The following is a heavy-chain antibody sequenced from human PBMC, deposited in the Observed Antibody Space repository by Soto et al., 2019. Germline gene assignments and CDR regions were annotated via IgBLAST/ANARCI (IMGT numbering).Heavy chain of an antibody. Sequence: PSQTLSLTCAISGDSVSRNSAAWNWIRQSPSRGLEWLGRAHYRSKWYNDYAVSVKSRITINPDTSKNQFSLQLNSVTPEDTAVYYCAREAQIQLHPRGYYYYGMDVWGPGTTVTVSS. D-gene: IGHD5-18*01. J-gene: IGHJ6*02. CDR2: AHYRSKWYN. CDR3: AREAQIQLHPRGYYYYGMDV. V-gene: IGHV6-1*01. CDR1: GDSVSRNSAA.